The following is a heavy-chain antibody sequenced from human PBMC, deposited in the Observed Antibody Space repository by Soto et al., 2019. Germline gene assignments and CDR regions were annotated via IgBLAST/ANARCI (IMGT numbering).Heavy chain of an antibody. D-gene: IGHD6-13*01. CDR3: ERNVEAVGTLDY. J-gene: IGHJ4*02. CDR1: GGSFSVYY. CDR2: IYYSGST. V-gene: IGHV4-59*01. Sequence: SETLSLTCAVYGGSFSVYYWSWIRQPPGKGLDWIGYIYYSGSTNYNPSLKSRVTISVDTSKNQLSLKLSSVTAADPAVYYCERNVEAVGTLDYWGKGTLVPVSP.